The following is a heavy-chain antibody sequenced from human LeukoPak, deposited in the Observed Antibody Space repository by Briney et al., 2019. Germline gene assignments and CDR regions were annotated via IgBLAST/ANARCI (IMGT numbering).Heavy chain of an antibody. CDR3: ARASLEGYCSGGSCSDSHFDY. Sequence: ASVKVSCRASGYTFTSYGISWVRQAPGQGLEWMGWISAYNGNTNYAQKLQGRVTMTTDTSTSTAYMELRSLRSDDTAVYYCARASLEGYCSGGSCSDSHFDYWGQGTLVTVSS. D-gene: IGHD2-15*01. V-gene: IGHV1-18*01. CDR2: ISAYNGNT. CDR1: GYTFTSYG. J-gene: IGHJ4*02.